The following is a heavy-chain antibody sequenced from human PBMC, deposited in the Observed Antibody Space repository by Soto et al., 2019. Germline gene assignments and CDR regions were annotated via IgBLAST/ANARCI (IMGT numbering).Heavy chain of an antibody. Sequence: QVQLVESGGGVVQPGRSLSLSCAASGFTFSSYGMHWVRQAPGKGLEWVAVIWYDGSNKYYADSVKGRFTISRDNSKNTLYLQMNSLRAEDTAVYYCAAGRDSSGTHIWGQGTMVTVSS. D-gene: IGHD3-22*01. V-gene: IGHV3-33*01. J-gene: IGHJ3*02. CDR3: AAGRDSSGTHI. CDR2: IWYDGSNK. CDR1: GFTFSSYG.